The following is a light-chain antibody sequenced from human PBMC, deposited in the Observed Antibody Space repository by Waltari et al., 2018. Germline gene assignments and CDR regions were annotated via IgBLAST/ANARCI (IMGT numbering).Light chain of an antibody. J-gene: IGKJ4*01. CDR2: WAS. V-gene: IGKV4-1*01. CDR3: QQYYSTPLT. CDR1: ESVLYSSNNKNH. Sequence: DIVMIQSPDSLAVSLGERATINCKYSESVLYSSNNKNHLAWYQQKPGQPPKLILYWASTRKSGVPDRFSGSGSETDFTLTVTSLQAEDAAVYYCQQYYSTPLTFGGGTRVEI.